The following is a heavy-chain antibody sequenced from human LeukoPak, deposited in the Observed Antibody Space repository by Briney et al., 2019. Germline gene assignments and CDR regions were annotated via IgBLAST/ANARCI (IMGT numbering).Heavy chain of an antibody. CDR2: IFYTGAT. CDR3: ASGYTFGSEF. Sequence: SETLSLTCSVSGGSISGSNYYSGWVRQPPGKGLEWIASIFYTGATYYNPSLRSRLAISVDTSNNQFSLSLTSVTAADTATYYCASGYTFGSEFWGQGILVAVSS. D-gene: IGHD5-18*01. V-gene: IGHV4-39*01. CDR1: GGSISGSNYY. J-gene: IGHJ4*02.